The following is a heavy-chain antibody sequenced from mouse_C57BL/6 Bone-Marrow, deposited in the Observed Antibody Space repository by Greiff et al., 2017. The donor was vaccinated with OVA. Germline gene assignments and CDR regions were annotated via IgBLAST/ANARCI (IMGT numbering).Heavy chain of an antibody. D-gene: IGHD1-1*01. CDR1: GYAFSSSW. CDR2: IYPGDGDT. Sequence: VQLQESGPELVKPGASVKISCKASGYAFSSSWMNWVKQRPGKGLEWIGRIYPGDGDTNYNGKFKGKATLTADKSSSTAYMQLSSLTSEDSAVYFCARSRDYYGSSYDWYFDVWGTGTTVTVSS. V-gene: IGHV1-82*01. CDR3: ARSRDYYGSSYDWYFDV. J-gene: IGHJ1*03.